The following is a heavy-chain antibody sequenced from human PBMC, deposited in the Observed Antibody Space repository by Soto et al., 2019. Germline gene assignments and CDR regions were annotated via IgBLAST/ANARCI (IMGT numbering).Heavy chain of an antibody. CDR3: ARDRGAGYYGMDV. Sequence: ASVKVSCKDSGDTFTVYYMHWVRQAPGQGPEWMGWINPKSGGTNYAQKFQGRVTMTRDTSISTAYLELTSLRSDDTAVYYCARDRGAGYYGMDVWGQGTTVTVSS. V-gene: IGHV1-2*02. J-gene: IGHJ6*02. CDR1: GDTFTVYY. D-gene: IGHD3-16*01. CDR2: INPKSGGT.